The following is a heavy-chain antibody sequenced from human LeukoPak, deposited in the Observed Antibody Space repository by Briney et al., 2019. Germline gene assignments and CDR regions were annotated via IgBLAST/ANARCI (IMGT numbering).Heavy chain of an antibody. CDR2: IHQHGNEK. CDR1: GFTFSNYW. V-gene: IGHV3-7*01. Sequence: PGGSLRLSCAASGFTFSNYWMSWVRQAPGKGLEWVASIHQHGNEKYFVDSVRGRFTISRDNAKKSLYLQMDSLRAEDTAVFYCARTTTGTTFGSFDYWGQGTLVTVSS. J-gene: IGHJ4*02. CDR3: ARTTTGTTFGSFDY. D-gene: IGHD1-1*01.